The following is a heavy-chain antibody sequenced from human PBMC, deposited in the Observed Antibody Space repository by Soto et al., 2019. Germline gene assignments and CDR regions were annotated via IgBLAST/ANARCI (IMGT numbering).Heavy chain of an antibody. J-gene: IGHJ3*01. Sequence: GGALRVSCAASGFTFISYSMNWVRQAPGKGLEWVSSISSSSSYIYYADSVKGRFTISRDNSKNILYLQMNGLRAEDTAVYYCAKDQFTAFHSSFDTWGQGTKVTVSS. V-gene: IGHV3-21*04. CDR1: GFTFISYS. CDR2: ISSSSSYI. D-gene: IGHD1-26*01. CDR3: AKDQFTAFHSSFDT.